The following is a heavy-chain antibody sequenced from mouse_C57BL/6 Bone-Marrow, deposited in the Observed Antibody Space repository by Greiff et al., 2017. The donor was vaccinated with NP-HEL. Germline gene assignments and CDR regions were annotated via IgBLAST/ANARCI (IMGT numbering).Heavy chain of an antibody. CDR1: GYTFTSYG. D-gene: IGHD2-2*01. V-gene: IGHV1-81*01. J-gene: IGHJ2*01. CDR2: IYPRSGNT. Sequence: QVTLKESGAELARPGASVKLSCKASGYTFTSYGISWVKQRTGQGLEWIGEIYPRSGNTYYNEKFKGKATLTADKSSSTAYMELRSLTSEDSAVYFCARSAPIYYGYDDYWGQGTTLTVSS. CDR3: ARSAPIYYGYDDY.